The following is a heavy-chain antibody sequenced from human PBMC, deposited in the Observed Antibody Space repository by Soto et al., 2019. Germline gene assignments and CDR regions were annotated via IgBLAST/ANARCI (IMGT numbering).Heavy chain of an antibody. CDR2: VYYSGSA. CDR1: GGSISSNAYY. CDR3: ARRPKRGSYSWCFDY. V-gene: IGHV4-39*01. J-gene: IGHJ4*02. Sequence: QLQLQESGPGLVKASETLPLTCTVSGGSISSNAYYWGWIRQPPGKGLEWIGSVYYSGSANYNPSLKSRLTMSVDTSKNQFSLKLISVTAADTAVYYCARRPKRGSYSWCFDYWGQGTLVTVSS. D-gene: IGHD1-26*01.